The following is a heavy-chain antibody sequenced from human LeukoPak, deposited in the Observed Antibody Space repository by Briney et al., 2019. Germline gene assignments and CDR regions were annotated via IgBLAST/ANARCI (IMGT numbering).Heavy chain of an antibody. CDR1: GYSFTSYG. J-gene: IGHJ4*02. Sequence: ASVKVSCKASGYSFTSYGISWVRQAPGQGPEWMGWISAYNGNTNYAQKLQGRVTMTTDTSTSTAYMELRSLRSDDTAVYYCARVPTRRFLERPDFDYWGQGTLVTVSS. V-gene: IGHV1-18*01. CDR2: ISAYNGNT. D-gene: IGHD3-3*01. CDR3: ARVPTRRFLERPDFDY.